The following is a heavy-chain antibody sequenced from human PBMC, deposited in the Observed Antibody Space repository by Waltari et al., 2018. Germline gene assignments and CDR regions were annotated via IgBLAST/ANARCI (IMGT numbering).Heavy chain of an antibody. CDR3: ARVRSNYDSRGRVDI. CDR1: GGSISSHY. J-gene: IGHJ3*02. D-gene: IGHD3-22*01. V-gene: IGHV4-59*11. Sequence: QVQLQESGPALVMPSETLSLTCTVAGGSISSHYWCWIRQPPGKGLEWIGYIYYSGSTNYNPSLKSRVTISVDTSKNQFSMKLSSVNAADTAVYYCARVRSNYDSRGRVDIWGQGTMVTVSS. CDR2: IYYSGST.